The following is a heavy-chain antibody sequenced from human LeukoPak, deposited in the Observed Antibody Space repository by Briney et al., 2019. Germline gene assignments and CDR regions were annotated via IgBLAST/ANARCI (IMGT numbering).Heavy chain of an antibody. D-gene: IGHD1-26*01. CDR1: GYTFTSYG. CDR3: ARDPPKVGATWPLSDY. J-gene: IGHJ4*02. Sequence: GASVKVSRKASGYTFTSYGISWVRQAPGQGLEWMGWISAYNGNTNYAQKLQGRVTMTTDTSTSTAYMELRSLRSDDTAVYYCARDPPKVGATWPLSDYWGQGTLVTVSS. V-gene: IGHV1-18*01. CDR2: ISAYNGNT.